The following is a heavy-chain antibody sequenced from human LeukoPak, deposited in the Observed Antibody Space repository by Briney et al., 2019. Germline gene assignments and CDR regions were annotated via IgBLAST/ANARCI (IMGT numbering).Heavy chain of an antibody. CDR2: IYPGDSDT. V-gene: IGHV5-51*01. Sequence: GEPLKISCKGSGYSFTTYWIGWVRQLPEKGLGWVAIIYPGDSDTRYSPSFQGQVSISVDKSITTAYLQWGSLKASDTAIYYCAMGWRGTYVPAVYWSQGTLVTVSS. J-gene: IGHJ4*02. D-gene: IGHD3-10*02. CDR1: GYSFTTYW. CDR3: AMGWRGTYVPAVY.